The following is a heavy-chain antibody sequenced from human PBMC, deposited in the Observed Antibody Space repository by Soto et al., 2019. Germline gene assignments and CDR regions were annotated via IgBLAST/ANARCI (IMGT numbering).Heavy chain of an antibody. V-gene: IGHV5-10-1*01. D-gene: IGHD7-27*01. J-gene: IGHJ6*02. CDR2: IDPSDSYT. Sequence: GQSLKISCKGSGYSFTSYWNSWVRQMPGKGLEWMGRIDPSDSYTNYSPSFQGHVTISADKSISTAYLQWSSLKASDTATYYCARLTNSPYGMDVWGQGTTVTVSS. CDR1: GYSFTSYW. CDR3: ARLTNSPYGMDV.